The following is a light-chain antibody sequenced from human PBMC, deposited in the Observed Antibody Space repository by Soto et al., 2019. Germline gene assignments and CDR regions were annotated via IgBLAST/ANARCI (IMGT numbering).Light chain of an antibody. V-gene: IGKV1-33*01. J-gene: IGKJ3*01. CDR1: QDISNY. CDR2: DAS. CDR3: NQYDNLPPST. Sequence: DIQMTQSPSSLSASVGDRVTITCQASQDISNYLNWYQQKPGKAPKLLIYDASNLETGVPSRFNGSAYGTDLTYTSSSPQPEDIAPYYCNQYDNLPPSTFGPGTKVVIK.